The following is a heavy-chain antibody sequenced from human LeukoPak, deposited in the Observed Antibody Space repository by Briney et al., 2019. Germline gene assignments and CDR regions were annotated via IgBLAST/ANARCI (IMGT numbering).Heavy chain of an antibody. CDR3: ARDGSGYFPYYYYMDV. CDR1: GYTFTSYD. Sequence: ASVKVSCQASGYTFTSYDINWVRQATGQGLEWMGWMNPNSGNTGYAHKFLDRVTITRDTSISTAYMELRSLRSDDTAVYYCARDGSGYFPYYYYMDVWGKGTTVTVSS. D-gene: IGHD3-3*01. V-gene: IGHV1-8*03. CDR2: MNPNSGNT. J-gene: IGHJ6*03.